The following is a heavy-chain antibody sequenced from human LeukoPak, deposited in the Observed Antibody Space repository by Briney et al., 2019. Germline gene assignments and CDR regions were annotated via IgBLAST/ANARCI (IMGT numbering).Heavy chain of an antibody. CDR1: GGSISSGGYY. J-gene: IGHJ6*03. CDR3: ARAPEDGYYMDV. CDR2: IYYSGST. Sequence: TLSLTCTVSGGSISSGGYYWSWIRQHPGKGLEWIGYIYYSGSTYYNPSLKSRVTISVDTSKNQFSLKLSSVTAADTAVYYCARAPEDGYYMDVWGKGTTVTVSS. V-gene: IGHV4-31*03.